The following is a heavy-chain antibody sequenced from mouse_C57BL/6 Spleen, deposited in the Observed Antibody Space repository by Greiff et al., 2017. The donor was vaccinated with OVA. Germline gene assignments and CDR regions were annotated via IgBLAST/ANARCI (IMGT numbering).Heavy chain of an antibody. D-gene: IGHD3-2*02. CDR2: IFPGSGST. V-gene: IGHV1-75*01. Sequence: SGPELVKPGASVKISCKASGYTFTDYYINWVKQRPGQGLEWIGWIFPGSGSTYYNEKFKGKATLTVDQSSSTADMLLSSLTSEDSAVYFCARTAQATGDYWGQGTTLTVSS. J-gene: IGHJ2*01. CDR1: GYTFTDYY. CDR3: ARTAQATGDY.